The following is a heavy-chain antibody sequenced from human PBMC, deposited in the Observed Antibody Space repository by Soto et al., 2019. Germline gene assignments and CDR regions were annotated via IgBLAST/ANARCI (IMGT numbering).Heavy chain of an antibody. Sequence: SETLSLTCTVSGGSISSGRYYWNWIRQHPGKGLEWIGYIYHSGNTYYNPSLKSRSSISLDTSKNQLSLQLTSVTAADTAVYYCARDTYSGYDFGLWGQGTLVTVSS. D-gene: IGHD5-12*01. CDR2: IYHSGNT. CDR3: ARDTYSGYDFGL. V-gene: IGHV4-31*03. CDR1: GGSISSGRYY. J-gene: IGHJ5*02.